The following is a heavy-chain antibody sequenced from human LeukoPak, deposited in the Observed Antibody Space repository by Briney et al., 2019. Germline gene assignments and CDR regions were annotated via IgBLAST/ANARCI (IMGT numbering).Heavy chain of an antibody. Sequence: GGSLRLSCAASGFTFSSYAMSWVRQAPGKGLEWVSAISGSGGSTYYADSVKGRFTISRDNAKNSLYLQMNSLRVEDTAVYYCARPTTVYYMDVWGKGTTVTVSS. CDR3: ARPTTVYYMDV. CDR1: GFTFSSYA. CDR2: ISGSGGST. V-gene: IGHV3-23*01. D-gene: IGHD4-17*01. J-gene: IGHJ6*03.